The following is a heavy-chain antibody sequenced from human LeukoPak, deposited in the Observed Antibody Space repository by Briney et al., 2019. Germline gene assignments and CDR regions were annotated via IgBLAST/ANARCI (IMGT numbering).Heavy chain of an antibody. J-gene: IGHJ4*02. CDR1: GGTFSSYT. CDR3: ARFGYSYGYGYFDY. CDR2: IIPIFGTA. V-gene: IGHV1-69*05. Sequence: SVKVSCKASGGTFSSYTISWVRQAPGQGLEWMGGIIPIFGTANYAQKFQGRVTITTDESTSTAYMELSSLRSEDTAVYYCARFGYSYGYGYFDYWGQGTLVTVSS. D-gene: IGHD5-18*01.